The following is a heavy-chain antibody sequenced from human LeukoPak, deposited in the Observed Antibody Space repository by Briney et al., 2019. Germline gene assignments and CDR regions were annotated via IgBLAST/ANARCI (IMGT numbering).Heavy chain of an antibody. CDR1: GFTFDDYT. CDR3: AKDRGYSGGMIDY. V-gene: IGHV3-43*01. D-gene: IGHD6-19*01. CDR2: ISWDGGST. J-gene: IGHJ4*02. Sequence: GGSLRLSCAASGFTFDDYTMHWVRQAPGKGLEWVSLISWDGGSTYYAVSVKGRFTISRDNSKNSLYLQMNSLRTEDTALYYCAKDRGYSGGMIDYWGQGTLVTVSS.